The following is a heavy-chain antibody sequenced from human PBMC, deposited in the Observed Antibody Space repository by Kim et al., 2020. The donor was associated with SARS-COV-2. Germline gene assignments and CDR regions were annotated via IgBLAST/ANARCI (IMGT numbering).Heavy chain of an antibody. Sequence: GGSLRLSCTASGFTFSSYGMHWVRQAPGKGLEWVAVIWYDGSNKYYADSVKGRFTISRDNSKNTLYLQMNSLRAEDTAVYYCARDRSALKVYSSDKGGVNWFDPWGQGTLVTVSS. J-gene: IGHJ5*02. CDR1: GFTFSSYG. D-gene: IGHD6-25*01. CDR3: ARDRSALKVYSSDKGGVNWFDP. V-gene: IGHV3-33*01. CDR2: IWYDGSNK.